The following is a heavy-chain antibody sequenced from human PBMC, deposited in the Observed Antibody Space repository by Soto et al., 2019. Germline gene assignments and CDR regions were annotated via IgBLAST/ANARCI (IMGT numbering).Heavy chain of an antibody. V-gene: IGHV1-18*01. CDR2: ISPYSGNS. D-gene: IGHD3-16*01. J-gene: IGHJ6*04. Sequence: QVQLVQSGDEVRKPGSSVKVSCKASGYLFVNYGIAWVRQAPGQGLEWIGWISPYSGNSHYASKVQGRLTMSTDTSTSTAEMDLGSLTADDTAVYYCAMVYNYVTPTPQAVGGKGTTVTVSS. CDR3: AMVYNYVTPTPQAV. CDR1: GYLFVNYG.